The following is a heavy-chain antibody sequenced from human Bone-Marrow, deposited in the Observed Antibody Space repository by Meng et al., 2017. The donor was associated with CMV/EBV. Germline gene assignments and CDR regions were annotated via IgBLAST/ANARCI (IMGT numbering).Heavy chain of an antibody. V-gene: IGHV1-2*02. CDR3: ARDGGADYYYYYGMDV. CDR2: INPNSGGT. J-gene: IGHJ6*02. CDR1: GYTFTGYY. D-gene: IGHD1-26*01. Sequence: ASVKVSCKASGYTFTGYYMHWVRQAPGQGLEWMGWINPNSGGTNYAQKLQGRVTMTTDTSTSTAYMELRSLRSDDTAVYYCARDGGADYYYYYGMDVWGQGTTVTVSS.